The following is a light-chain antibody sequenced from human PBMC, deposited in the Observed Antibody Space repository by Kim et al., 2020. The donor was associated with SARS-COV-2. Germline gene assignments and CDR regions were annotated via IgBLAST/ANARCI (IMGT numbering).Light chain of an antibody. CDR2: LNSDGGH. Sequence: SGRLPCTLSSGHSSYSIAGHQQQPEKGPGYVMKLNSDGGHSKGDGIPDRFSGSSSGAERYLTISSLQSEDEADYYCQTWGTGTVVFGGGTQLTVL. J-gene: IGLJ2*01. CDR3: QTWGTGTVV. V-gene: IGLV4-69*01. CDR1: SGHSSYS.